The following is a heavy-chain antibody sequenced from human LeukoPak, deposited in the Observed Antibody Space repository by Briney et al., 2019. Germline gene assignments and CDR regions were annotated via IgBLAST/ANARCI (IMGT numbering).Heavy chain of an antibody. CDR3: ARESRQLPPFGMDV. CDR2: IYYSGST. V-gene: IGHV4-31*03. CDR1: GGSISSGGYY. D-gene: IGHD2-2*01. Sequence: PSETLSLTCTVSGGSISSGGYYWTWIRQHPGKGLEWIGYIYYSGSTYYNPSLKSRVTISVDTSKNQFSLTLSSVTAADTAVYYCARESRQLPPFGMDVWGQGTTVTVSS. J-gene: IGHJ6*02.